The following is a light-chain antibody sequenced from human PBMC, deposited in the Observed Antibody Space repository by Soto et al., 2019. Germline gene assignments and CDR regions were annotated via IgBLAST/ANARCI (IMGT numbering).Light chain of an antibody. CDR1: QSVNSNY. J-gene: IGKJ1*01. Sequence: ETMLTQSPGTLSLSPGERATLSCRASQSVNSNYLAWYQQKPGQAPRLLIYGASSRATGIPDRFSGSGSGTDFILTISRLEPDDFAVYYCQQYGRSPRTFGQGTKVDI. V-gene: IGKV3-20*01. CDR2: GAS. CDR3: QQYGRSPRT.